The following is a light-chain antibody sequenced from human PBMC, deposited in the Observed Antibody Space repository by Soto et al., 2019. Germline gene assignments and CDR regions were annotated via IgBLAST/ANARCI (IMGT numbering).Light chain of an antibody. Sequence: EIVLTQSPGTLSLSPGERATLSCRASQSFRSSYLAWYQQKPGQAPRLLIYGASSRATGIPDRFSGSVSVTNFSLTISSMEPEDFVVYCCQHYASALFIFGPGTKLDFK. V-gene: IGKV3-20*01. CDR2: GAS. J-gene: IGKJ3*01. CDR1: QSFRSSY. CDR3: QHYASALFI.